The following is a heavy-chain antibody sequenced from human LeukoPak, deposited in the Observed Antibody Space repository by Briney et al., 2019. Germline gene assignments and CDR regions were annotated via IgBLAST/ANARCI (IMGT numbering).Heavy chain of an antibody. CDR1: GGTFSSYA. Sequence: ASVKVSCKASGGTFSSYAIGWVRQAPGQGLEWMGGIIPIFGTANYAQKFQGRVTITADESTSTAYMELSSLRSEDTAVYYCARVDVTMVRGAHYYYYYGMDVWGKGTTVTVSS. CDR2: IIPIFGTA. D-gene: IGHD3-10*01. J-gene: IGHJ6*04. CDR3: ARVDVTMVRGAHYYYYYGMDV. V-gene: IGHV1-69*13.